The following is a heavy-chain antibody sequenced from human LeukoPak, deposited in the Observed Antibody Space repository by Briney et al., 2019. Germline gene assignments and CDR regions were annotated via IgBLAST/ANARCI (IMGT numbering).Heavy chain of an antibody. CDR3: EANYYYYGMDV. CDR2: ISGSGGST. Sequence: GGSLRLSCAASGFTFSSYAMSWVRQAPGKGLEWVSAISGSGGSTYYADSVKGRFTISRDDSKNTLYLQMNSLRAEDTAVYYCEANYYYYGMDVWGQGTTVTVSS. CDR1: GFTFSSYA. J-gene: IGHJ6*02. V-gene: IGHV3-23*01.